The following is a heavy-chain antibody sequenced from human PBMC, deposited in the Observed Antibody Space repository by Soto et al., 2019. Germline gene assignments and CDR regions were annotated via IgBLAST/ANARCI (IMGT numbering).Heavy chain of an antibody. CDR1: GFTFSTYA. J-gene: IGHJ6*02. Sequence: PGGSLRLSFAASGFTFSTYAMHWVRQAPGKGLEWVAVISYDGSDQYNANSVKGRFTISRGNSKNTLYLQMNSRRAEDTAVYYCARDTGPNGYNYYYFGMDVWGQGTTVTVSS. D-gene: IGHD5-18*01. V-gene: IGHV3-30-3*01. CDR3: ARDTGPNGYNYYYFGMDV. CDR2: ISYDGSDQ.